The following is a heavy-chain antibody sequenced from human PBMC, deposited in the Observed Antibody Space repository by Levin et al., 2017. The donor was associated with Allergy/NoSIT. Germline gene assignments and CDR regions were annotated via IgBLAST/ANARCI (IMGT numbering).Heavy chain of an antibody. V-gene: IGHV4-34*01. CDR2: INHSGST. D-gene: IGHD3-10*01. CDR3: ARVAPKWFGELLLIAAVNRKTRYYFDY. CDR1: GGSFSGYY. J-gene: IGHJ4*02. Sequence: SETLSLTCAVYGGSFSGYYWSWIRQPPGKGLEWIGEINHSGSTNYNPSLKSRVTISVDTSKNQFSLKLSSVTAADTAVYYCARVAPKWFGELLLIAAVNRKTRYYFDYWGQGTLVTVSS.